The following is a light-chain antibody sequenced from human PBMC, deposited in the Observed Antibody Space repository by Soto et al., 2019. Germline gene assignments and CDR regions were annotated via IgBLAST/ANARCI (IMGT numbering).Light chain of an antibody. CDR2: INN. V-gene: IGLV1-44*01. CDR1: DSNVGSTA. CDR3: SAWDDSLHVWL. Sequence: QLVLTQPPSASGAPGQWVTISCSGSDSNVGSTAVNWYQQVPGTAPKLLIFINNQRPSGVPDRFSGSKSGTSASLAISGLQAEDEADYYCSAWDDSLHVWLFGGGTKLTVL. J-gene: IGLJ3*02.